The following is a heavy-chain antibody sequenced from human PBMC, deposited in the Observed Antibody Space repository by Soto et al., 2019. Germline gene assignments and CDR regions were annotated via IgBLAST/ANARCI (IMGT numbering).Heavy chain of an antibody. D-gene: IGHD4-17*01. J-gene: IGHJ2*01. Sequence: QVQLVQSGAEGKKPGASVEVSCKASGYTFTTYYIHWVRHAPGQGLEWMGVINPGGVSTTYAQKFQDRVTMTSDTATSTVYMDLSSLRSEDTAVYFCARGGNGDNVGYWYFDLWGRGTLVTVSP. CDR3: ARGGNGDNVGYWYFDL. V-gene: IGHV1-46*01. CDR2: INPGGVST. CDR1: GYTFTTYY.